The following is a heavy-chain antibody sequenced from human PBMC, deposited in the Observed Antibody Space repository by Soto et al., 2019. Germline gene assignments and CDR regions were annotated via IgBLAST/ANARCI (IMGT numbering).Heavy chain of an antibody. CDR3: ATLRSWDDDAFDI. CDR2: INPSGDTT. CDR1: GYTLTDFY. Sequence: GASVKVSCKASGYTLTDFYIHWVRQAPGQGLEWMGIINPSGDTTTFAQNFQGRVTMTRDTSTGTVYMELNSLRSEDTAVYYCATLRSWDDDAFDIWGQGTMVTV. D-gene: IGHD4-17*01. J-gene: IGHJ3*02. V-gene: IGHV1-46*03.